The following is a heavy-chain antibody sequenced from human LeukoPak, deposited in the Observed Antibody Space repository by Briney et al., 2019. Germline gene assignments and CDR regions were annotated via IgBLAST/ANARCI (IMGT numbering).Heavy chain of an antibody. J-gene: IGHJ5*02. CDR2: INPNSGGT. Sequence: ASVKVSCKASGYTFTGYYMHWVRQAPGQGLEWMRWINPNSGGTNYAQKFQGRVTMTRDTSISTAYMELSRLRSDDTAVYYCARAYNWNEPFDPWGQGTLVTVSS. D-gene: IGHD1-1*01. CDR1: GYTFTGYY. CDR3: ARAYNWNEPFDP. V-gene: IGHV1-2*02.